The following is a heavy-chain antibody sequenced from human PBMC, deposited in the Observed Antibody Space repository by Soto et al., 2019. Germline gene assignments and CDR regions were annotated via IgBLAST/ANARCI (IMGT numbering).Heavy chain of an antibody. CDR2: IYSGGST. Sequence: EVQLVESGGGLVQPGGSLRLSCAASGFTVSSNYMSWVRQAPGKGLEWVSVIYSGGSTYYADSVKGRFTISRHNSKNTLYLQMNSLRAEDTAVYYCATVYSNYNYYYYMDVWGKGTTVTVSS. V-gene: IGHV3-53*04. CDR3: ATVYSNYNYYYYMDV. D-gene: IGHD4-4*01. J-gene: IGHJ6*03. CDR1: GFTVSSNY.